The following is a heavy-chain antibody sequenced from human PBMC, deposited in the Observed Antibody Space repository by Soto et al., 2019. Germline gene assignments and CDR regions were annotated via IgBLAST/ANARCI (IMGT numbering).Heavy chain of an antibody. J-gene: IGHJ5*02. CDR2: IYASGTT. CDR1: GGSIRGSH. Sequence: PSETLSLICIVSGGSIRGSHWSWIRQSAAKGLEWIGRIYASGTTNYNPSLKTRVTMSVDASKNQFSLDLKSVTAADTAVYYCVKNYRSDGPGWFDPWGQGILVTVSS. V-gene: IGHV4-4*07. D-gene: IGHD3-16*02. CDR3: VKNYRSDGPGWFDP.